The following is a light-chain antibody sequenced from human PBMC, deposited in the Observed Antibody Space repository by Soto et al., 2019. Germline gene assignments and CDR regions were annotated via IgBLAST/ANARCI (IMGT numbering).Light chain of an antibody. CDR1: SSDVGGYNY. V-gene: IGLV2-11*01. CDR2: DVT. J-gene: IGLJ1*01. CDR3: CSHAGSYIHV. Sequence: QSALTQPRSVSGSPGQSLTISCTGTSSDVGGYNYVSWYQQYPGKVPKLMIYDVTKRPSGVPDRFSGSKSGNTASLTISGLQAEDEADYYCCSHAGSYIHVVGTGTKDPVL.